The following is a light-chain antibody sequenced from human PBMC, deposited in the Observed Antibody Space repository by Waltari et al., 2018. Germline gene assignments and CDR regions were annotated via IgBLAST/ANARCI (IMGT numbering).Light chain of an antibody. CDR1: QGIRND. CDR3: LQNNTYPFT. Sequence: DIQMTQSPSSLSASIGDRVTITCRASQGIRNDLGWFQQKPGKAPRRLIYGASTLQDGVPSRFSGSGSGTDFTLTIVSLQPEDFATYFCLQNNTYPFTFGPGTKVDV. J-gene: IGKJ3*01. CDR2: GAS. V-gene: IGKV1-17*01.